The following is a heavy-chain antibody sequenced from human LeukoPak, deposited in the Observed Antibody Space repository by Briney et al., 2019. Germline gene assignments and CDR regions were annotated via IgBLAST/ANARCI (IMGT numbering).Heavy chain of an antibody. J-gene: IGHJ4*02. D-gene: IGHD3-10*01. CDR2: IYSGGST. CDR3: ARVPDYGSGSWFDY. Sequence: PGGSLRLSCAASGFTFSSYAMHWVRQAPGKGLEWVSVIYSGGSTYHADSVRGRFTISRDNSKNTLYLQMNSLRAEDTAVYYCARVPDYGSGSWFDYWGQGTLVTVSS. V-gene: IGHV3-66*01. CDR1: GFTFSSYA.